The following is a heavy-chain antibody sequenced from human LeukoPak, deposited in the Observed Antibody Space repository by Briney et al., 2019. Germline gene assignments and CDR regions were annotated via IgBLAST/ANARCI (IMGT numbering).Heavy chain of an antibody. CDR2: INPNSGVT. V-gene: IGHV1-2*02. J-gene: IGHJ6*03. CDR3: AKDRYGDYEAPFHYYMDA. Sequence: ASVNVSCKASGYTFNSYGISWVRQAPGQGLEWMGWINPNSGVTNYAQKLQGRVTITRDTSIDTAYMQLSRLGSDDTAVYYCAKDRYGDYEAPFHYYMDAWGRGTTVTVSS. CDR1: GYTFNSYG. D-gene: IGHD5-12*01.